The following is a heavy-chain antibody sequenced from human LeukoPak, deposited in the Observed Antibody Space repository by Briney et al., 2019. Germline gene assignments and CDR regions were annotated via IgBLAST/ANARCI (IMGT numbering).Heavy chain of an antibody. V-gene: IGHV4-59*01. J-gene: IGHJ4*02. CDR3: ASGHGDYAGYLDY. CDR1: GGSISSYY. Sequence: SETLSLTCTVSGGSISSYYWNWVRQPPGKGLEWIGYIHYTGVTNYNPSLKSRVTISVDTSKNQFSLKLSSMTAADTAVYSCASGHGDYAGYLDYWGRGTLVTVSS. CDR2: IHYTGVT. D-gene: IGHD4-17*01.